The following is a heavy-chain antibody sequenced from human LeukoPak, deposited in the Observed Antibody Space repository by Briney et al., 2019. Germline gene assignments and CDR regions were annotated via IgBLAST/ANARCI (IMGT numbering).Heavy chain of an antibody. CDR3: ARGHPSGHEVFVI. D-gene: IGHD6-19*01. J-gene: IGHJ3*02. V-gene: IGHV3-48*03. Sequence: GGSLRLSCAASGFTFSGYEFNWVRQAPGRGLEWVSYISSTGSTIYYADSVKGRFTISRDNAKNSLYLQMNSLRAGDSAVYFCARGHPSGHEVFVIWGQGTMVTVSS. CDR1: GFTFSGYE. CDR2: ISSTGSTI.